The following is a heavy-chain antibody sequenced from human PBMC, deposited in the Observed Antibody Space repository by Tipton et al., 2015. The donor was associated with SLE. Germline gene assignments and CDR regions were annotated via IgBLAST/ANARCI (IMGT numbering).Heavy chain of an antibody. V-gene: IGHV3-30-3*01. D-gene: IGHD6-13*01. CDR2: ISYDGSNK. CDR1: GFTFSSYA. Sequence: RSLRLSCAASGFTFSSYAMHWVRQAPGKGLEWVAVISYDGSNKYYADSVKGRFTISRDNAKNSLYLQMNSLRAEDTAVYYCARAGGAAGWRWYFDLWGRGTLVTVSS. CDR3: ARAGGAAGWRWYFDL. J-gene: IGHJ2*01.